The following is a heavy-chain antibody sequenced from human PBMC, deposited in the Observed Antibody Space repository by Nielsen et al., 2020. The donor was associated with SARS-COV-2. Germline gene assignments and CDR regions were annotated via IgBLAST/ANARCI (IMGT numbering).Heavy chain of an antibody. J-gene: IGHJ3*02. CDR1: GYTFTGYY. CDR3: ARANEYPEPVLLWFGELLFAFDI. Sequence: ASVKVSCKASGYTFTGYYMHWVRQAPGQGLEWMGRINPNSGGTNYAQKFQGRVTMTRDTSISTAYMELSRLRSDDTAVYYYARANEYPEPVLLWFGELLFAFDIWGQGTMVTVSS. V-gene: IGHV1-2*06. CDR2: INPNSGGT. D-gene: IGHD3-10*01.